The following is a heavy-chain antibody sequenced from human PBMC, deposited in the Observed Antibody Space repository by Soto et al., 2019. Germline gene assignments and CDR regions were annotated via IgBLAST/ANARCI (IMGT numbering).Heavy chain of an antibody. CDR1: GGSFSGYY. CDR2: INHSGST. J-gene: IGHJ6*02. CDR3: ARSDIADV. D-gene: IGHD2-15*01. Sequence: PSETLSLTCAVYGGSFSGYYWSWIRQPPGKGLEWIGEINHSGSTNYNPSLKSRVTISVDTSKNQFSLKLSSVTAADTAVYYCARSDIADVWGQGTTVTV. V-gene: IGHV4-34*01.